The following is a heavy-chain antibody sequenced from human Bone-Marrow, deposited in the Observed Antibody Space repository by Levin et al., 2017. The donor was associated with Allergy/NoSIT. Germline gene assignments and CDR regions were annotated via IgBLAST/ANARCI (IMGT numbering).Heavy chain of an antibody. CDR3: ASGPGYCSGGVCYRGLNRHFYYYLDV. CDR1: GDTFSSYA. Sequence: LGESLKISCKASGDTFSSYAISWVRQAPGQGLEWMGGIIPIFGTTHNAQKFQGRVTITADEYLTTAYMELSSLRSEDTAVYYCASGPGYCSGGVCYRGLNRHFYYYLDVWGKGTTVTVS. CDR2: IIPIFGTT. V-gene: IGHV1-69*01. D-gene: IGHD2-8*02. J-gene: IGHJ6*03.